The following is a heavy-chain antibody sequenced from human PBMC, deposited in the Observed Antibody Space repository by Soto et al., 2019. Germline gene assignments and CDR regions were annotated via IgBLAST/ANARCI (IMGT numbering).Heavy chain of an antibody. J-gene: IGHJ5*02. D-gene: IGHD6-19*01. CDR3: ARAARIAVAGMSWFDP. V-gene: IGHV3-30-3*01. CDR1: GFTFSSYA. Sequence: GGSLRLSCAASGFTFSSYAMHWVRQAPGKGLEWVAVISYDGSNKYYADSVKGRFTISRDNSKNTLYLQMNSLRAEDTAVYYCARAARIAVAGMSWFDPCGQGTLVTVSS. CDR2: ISYDGSNK.